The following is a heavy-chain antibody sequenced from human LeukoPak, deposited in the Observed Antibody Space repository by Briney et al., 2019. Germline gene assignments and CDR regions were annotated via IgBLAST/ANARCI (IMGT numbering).Heavy chain of an antibody. V-gene: IGHV3-30*18. D-gene: IGHD1-14*01. CDR1: GFTFSSYG. J-gene: IGHJ4*02. CDR2: ISYDGSNK. Sequence: GGSLRLSCAASGFTFSSYGMHWVRQAPGKGLEWVAVISYDGSNKLYVDSLKGRFTISRDNSKNTVYLQMNSLTTEDTAIYYCAKDLTGVLVSATVFDYWGQGTLVTVSS. CDR3: AKDLTGVLVSATVFDY.